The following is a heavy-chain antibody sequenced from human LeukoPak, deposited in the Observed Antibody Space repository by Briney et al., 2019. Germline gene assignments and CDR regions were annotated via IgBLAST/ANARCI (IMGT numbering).Heavy chain of an antibody. Sequence: PSETLSLTCAVYGGSFSGYYWSWIRQPPGKGLEWIGEINHSGSTNYNPSLKSRVTISVDTSKNQFSLKLSSVTAADTAVYYCARSDYSNYYFDYWGQGTLVTVSS. J-gene: IGHJ4*02. CDR2: INHSGST. CDR1: GGSFSGYY. D-gene: IGHD4-11*01. V-gene: IGHV4-34*01. CDR3: ARSDYSNYYFDY.